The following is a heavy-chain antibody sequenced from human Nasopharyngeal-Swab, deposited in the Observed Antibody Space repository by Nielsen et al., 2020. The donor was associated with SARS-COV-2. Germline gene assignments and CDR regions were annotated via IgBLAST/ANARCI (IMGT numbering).Heavy chain of an antibody. CDR2: INPSGGST. V-gene: IGHV1-46*01. J-gene: IGHJ6*02. Sequence: WVRQAPGQGLEWMGIINPSGGSTSYAQKFQGRVTMTRDTSTSTVYMELSSLRSEDTAVYYCARDGGGIFGENYYYGMDVWSQGTTVTVSS. CDR3: ARDGGGIFGENYYYGMDV. D-gene: IGHD3-3*01.